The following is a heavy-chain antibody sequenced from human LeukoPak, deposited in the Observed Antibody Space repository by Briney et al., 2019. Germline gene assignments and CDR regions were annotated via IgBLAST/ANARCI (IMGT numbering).Heavy chain of an antibody. J-gene: IGHJ5*02. D-gene: IGHD3-10*01. CDR2: INYSGST. V-gene: IGHV4-30-4*01. Sequence: SETLSLTCTVSGGSISSDNYQWSWIRQPPGKGLEWIGYINYSGSTYYNPSLKTRVTISVDTSKNHFSLKLSSVTAADTAVYYCARYGSGSTWFDPWGQGTLVTVSS. CDR1: GGSISSDNYQ. CDR3: ARYGSGSTWFDP.